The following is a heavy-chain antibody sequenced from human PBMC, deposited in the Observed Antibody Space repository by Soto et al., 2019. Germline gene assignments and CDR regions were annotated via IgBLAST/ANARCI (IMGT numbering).Heavy chain of an antibody. J-gene: IGHJ6*02. CDR3: AMEKITIFGVVIISYYGMDV. D-gene: IGHD3-3*01. V-gene: IGHV1-2*04. Sequence: INPNSGGTNYAQKLQGWVTMTRDTSISTAYMELSSLRSEDTAVYYCAMEKITIFGVVIISYYGMDVWGQGTTVTVSS. CDR2: INPNSGGT.